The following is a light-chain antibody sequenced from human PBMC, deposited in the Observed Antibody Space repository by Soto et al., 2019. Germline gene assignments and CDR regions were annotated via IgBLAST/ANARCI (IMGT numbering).Light chain of an antibody. CDR2: AAS. J-gene: IGKJ5*01. CDR1: QTISTY. V-gene: IGKV1-39*01. Sequence: DIQMTQSPSSLSASVGDRVTITCRASQTISTYLNWYQQKPGRPPKLLIYAASSLQSGVPLRFSGGGSGTDFTLTISSLQPEDFATYFCQQSYSSPTFGQGTRLEVK. CDR3: QQSYSSPT.